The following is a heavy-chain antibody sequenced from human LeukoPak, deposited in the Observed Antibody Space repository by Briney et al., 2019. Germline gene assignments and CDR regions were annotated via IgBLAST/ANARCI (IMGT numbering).Heavy chain of an antibody. CDR1: GYNFNKYW. D-gene: IGHD3-16*01. V-gene: IGHV5-51*01. J-gene: IGHJ4*02. CDR3: ARHAAMGGFDF. Sequence: GESLRISCQVSGYNFNKYWIGWVRQMPGKGLQWMGLIYPDDSDIRDSPSFRGQVTMSVDTSISTAYLQMRNLKASDSALYYCARHAAMGGFDFWGPGTLITVSS. CDR2: IYPDDSDI.